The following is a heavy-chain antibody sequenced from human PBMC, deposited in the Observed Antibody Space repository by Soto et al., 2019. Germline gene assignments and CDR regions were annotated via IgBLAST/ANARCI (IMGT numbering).Heavy chain of an antibody. J-gene: IGHJ5*02. CDR3: ASRHISKGYHPP. Sequence: PGGSRRRSWTASGFTFSVYAMSWVRQAPGKGLEWVSSIGGRGDNTFYADSVKGRFTISRDNSKNTLYLQMNSLTVDDTALYYCASRHISKGYHPPWGRGTLVTVSS. D-gene: IGHD5-18*01. CDR1: GFTFSVYA. CDR2: IGGRGDNT. V-gene: IGHV3-23*01.